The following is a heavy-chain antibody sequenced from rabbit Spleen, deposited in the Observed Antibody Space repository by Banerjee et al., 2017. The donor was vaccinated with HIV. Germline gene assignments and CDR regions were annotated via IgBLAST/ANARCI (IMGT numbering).Heavy chain of an antibody. V-gene: IGHV1S45*01. CDR2: IYAGSSGST. CDR3: ARCSSYAAYAYNL. D-gene: IGHD6-1*01. Sequence: QEQLEESGGDLVKPEGSLTLTCTASGFSFSSSYWICWVRQAPGKGLEWIACIYAGSSGSTYYASWAKGRFTISKTSSTTVTLQMTSLTAADTATYFCARCSSYAAYAYNLWGPGTLVTVS. J-gene: IGHJ4*01. CDR1: GFSFSSSYW.